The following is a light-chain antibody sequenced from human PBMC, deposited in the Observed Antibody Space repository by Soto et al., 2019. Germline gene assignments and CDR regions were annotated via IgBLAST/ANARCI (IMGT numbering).Light chain of an antibody. J-gene: IGLJ1*01. CDR3: ASLTTTNFV. V-gene: IGLV2-14*01. Sequence: QSVLTQPGSVSGSPGQSITISCTGTSSDVGAYNLVSWYQHLPDKAPKLIISEVTNRPSGVSDRFSGSKSGNTASLTISGLQAEDEADYYCASLTTTNFVFGSGTKVTVL. CDR1: SSDVGAYNL. CDR2: EVT.